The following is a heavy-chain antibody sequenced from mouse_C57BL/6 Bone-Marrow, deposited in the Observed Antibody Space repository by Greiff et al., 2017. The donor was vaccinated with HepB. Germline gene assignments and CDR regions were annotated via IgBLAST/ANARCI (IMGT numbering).Heavy chain of an antibody. CDR2: IYPSDSET. Sequence: VKLQQPGAELVRPGSSVKLSCKASGYTFTSYWMDWVKQRPGQGLEWIGNIYPSDSETHYNQKFKDKATLTVDKSSSTAYMQLSSLTSEDSAVYYCARYGWDDYWGQGTTLTVSS. CDR1: GYTFTSYW. V-gene: IGHV1-61*01. CDR3: ARYGWDDY. J-gene: IGHJ2*01. D-gene: IGHD4-1*01.